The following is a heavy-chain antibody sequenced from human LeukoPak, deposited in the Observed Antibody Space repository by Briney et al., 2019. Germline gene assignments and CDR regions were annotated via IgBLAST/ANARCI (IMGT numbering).Heavy chain of an antibody. D-gene: IGHD6-19*01. J-gene: IGHJ4*02. Sequence: GESLKISCKGPGYSFTSYWIGWVRQMPGKGLEWMGIIYPGDSDTRYSPSFQGQVTISADKSISTAYLQWSSLKASDTAMYYCARQQYHGMAVAASFDYWGQGTLVTVSS. V-gene: IGHV5-51*01. CDR3: ARQQYHGMAVAASFDY. CDR2: IYPGDSDT. CDR1: GYSFTSYW.